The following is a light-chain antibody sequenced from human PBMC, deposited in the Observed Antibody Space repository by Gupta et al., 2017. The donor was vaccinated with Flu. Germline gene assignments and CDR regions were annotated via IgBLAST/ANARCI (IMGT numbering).Light chain of an antibody. CDR2: GAS. V-gene: IGKV3-20*01. CDR1: QSVSSTF. CDR3: NRKGLSLA. Sequence: IVLTQSPGTLSLSPGGRATLSCRASQSVSSTFLAWYQQKPGQAPRLRICGASGRATGIPDSFSGSGSGTDFTLSISRLEPEDFALYHCNRKGLSLAFGHGTKVDIK. J-gene: IGKJ3*01.